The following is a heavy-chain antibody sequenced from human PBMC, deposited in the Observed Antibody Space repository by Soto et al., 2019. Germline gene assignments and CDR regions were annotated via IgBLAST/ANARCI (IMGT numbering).Heavy chain of an antibody. CDR2: MNPNSGNT. Sequence: ASVKVSCKASGYTFTSYDINWVRRATGQGLEWMGWMNPNSGNTGYAQKFQGRVTMTRNTSISTAYMELSSLRSEDTAVYYCARVKYSGYDRLPDYWGQGTLVTVSS. J-gene: IGHJ4*02. CDR1: GYTFTSYD. V-gene: IGHV1-8*01. D-gene: IGHD5-12*01. CDR3: ARVKYSGYDRLPDY.